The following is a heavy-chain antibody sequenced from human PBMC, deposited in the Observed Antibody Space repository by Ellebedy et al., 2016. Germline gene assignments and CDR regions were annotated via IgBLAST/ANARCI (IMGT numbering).Heavy chain of an antibody. CDR1: GFTFSSYW. J-gene: IGHJ5*02. D-gene: IGHD6-13*01. Sequence: GGSLRLSCAASGFTFSSYWMSWVRQAPGKGLEWVANIKQDGSEKYYVDSVKGRFTISRDNAKNSLYLQMNSLRAEDTAVYYCAREEVSWYGGWFDPWGQGTLVTVSS. CDR3: AREEVSWYGGWFDP. CDR2: IKQDGSEK. V-gene: IGHV3-7*03.